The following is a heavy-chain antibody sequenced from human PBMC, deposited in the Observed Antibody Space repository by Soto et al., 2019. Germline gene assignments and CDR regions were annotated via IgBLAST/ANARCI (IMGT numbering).Heavy chain of an antibody. J-gene: IGHJ4*02. CDR2: ISYDGSNK. CDR3: AKDRIAVFFDY. Sequence: GGSLRLSCAASGFTFSSYGMHWVRQAPGKGLEWVAVISYDGSNKYYADSVKGRFTISRDNSKNTLYLQMNSLRAEDTAVYYCAKDRIAVFFDYWGQGTLVTVSS. V-gene: IGHV3-30*18. D-gene: IGHD6-19*01. CDR1: GFTFSSYG.